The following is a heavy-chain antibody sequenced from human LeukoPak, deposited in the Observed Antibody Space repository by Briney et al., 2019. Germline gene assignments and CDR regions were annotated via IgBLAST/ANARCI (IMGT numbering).Heavy chain of an antibody. Sequence: GGSLRLSCAASGFTFSSYAMHWVRQAPGKGLEWVAVISYDGSNKYYADSVKGRFTISRDNSKNTLYLQMNSLRAEDTAVYYCARGPSRIVVVPAAFIWGQGTLVTVSS. CDR1: GFTFSSYA. V-gene: IGHV3-30*04. J-gene: IGHJ4*02. CDR2: ISYDGSNK. CDR3: ARGPSRIVVVPAAFI. D-gene: IGHD2-2*01.